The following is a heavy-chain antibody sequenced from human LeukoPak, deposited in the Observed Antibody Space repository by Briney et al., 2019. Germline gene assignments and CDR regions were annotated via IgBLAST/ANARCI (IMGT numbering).Heavy chain of an antibody. CDR3: VIGGSWFTR. CDR1: GGSVGSGGYY. J-gene: IGHJ4*02. Sequence: PSETLSLTCTVSGGSVGSGGYYWTWIRQSPGKGLEWIGHMFSSGSTDYNPSLKSRVTMSLDMSTNQISLRMSSLTAADTGLYYCVIGGSWFTRWGQGTLVTVSS. D-gene: IGHD3-16*01. CDR2: MFSSGST. V-gene: IGHV4-61*08.